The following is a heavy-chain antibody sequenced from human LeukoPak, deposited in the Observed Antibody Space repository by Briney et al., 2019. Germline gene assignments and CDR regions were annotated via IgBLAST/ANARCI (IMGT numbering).Heavy chain of an antibody. V-gene: IGHV1-46*01. CDR1: GYTFTSYY. CDR2: INPSGGGT. D-gene: IGHD3-10*01. CDR3: ARDQGVTMVRGIMSPSAADY. J-gene: IGHJ4*02. Sequence: GASVTVSCKASGYTFTSYYVYWVRQAPGQGLEWMGKINPSGGGTDYAQKFQGRVTMTRDTSTSTVYMELSSLRSEDTAVYYCARDQGVTMVRGIMSPSAADYWGQGTLVTVSS.